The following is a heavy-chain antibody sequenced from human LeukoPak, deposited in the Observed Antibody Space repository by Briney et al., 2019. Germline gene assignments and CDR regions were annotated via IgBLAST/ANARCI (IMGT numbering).Heavy chain of an antibody. CDR3: AKARYNSGWYDD. Sequence: GGSLRLSCAASGFTFSSYAMSWVRQAPGKGLEWVSVIGGSSATTYYADSGKGRFTISRDNSKNMLYLQMSSLRAEDTAAYYCAKARYNSGWYDDWGQGTLVTVSS. D-gene: IGHD6-13*01. CDR2: IGGSSATT. V-gene: IGHV3-23*01. CDR1: GFTFSSYA. J-gene: IGHJ4*02.